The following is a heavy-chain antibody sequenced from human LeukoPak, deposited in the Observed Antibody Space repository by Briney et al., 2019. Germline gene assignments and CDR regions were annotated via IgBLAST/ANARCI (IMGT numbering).Heavy chain of an antibody. CDR1: GGTFSSYA. Sequence: GSSVKVSCKASGGTFSSYAISWVRQAPGQGLEWMGGIIPIFGTANYAQKFQGRVTITADESTSTAYMELRSLRSDDTAVYYCATVIGATADYYGMDVWGQGTTVTVSS. CDR3: ATVIGATADYYGMDV. J-gene: IGHJ6*02. D-gene: IGHD1-26*01. V-gene: IGHV1-69*01. CDR2: IIPIFGTA.